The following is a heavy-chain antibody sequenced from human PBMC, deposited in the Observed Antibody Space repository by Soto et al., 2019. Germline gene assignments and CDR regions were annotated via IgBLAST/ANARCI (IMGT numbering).Heavy chain of an antibody. CDR1: GFTFSNHA. Sequence: PGGSLRLSCLASGFTFSNHALHWVRQAPGKGLEYVSGISTNGITTYYADSVKGRFIISRDNSKNTLSLQMNSLRCDDTAVYYCVKDITSWYYFDYWGPGTLVTVSS. CDR2: ISTNGITT. D-gene: IGHD2-2*01. V-gene: IGHV3-64D*06. J-gene: IGHJ4*02. CDR3: VKDITSWYYFDY.